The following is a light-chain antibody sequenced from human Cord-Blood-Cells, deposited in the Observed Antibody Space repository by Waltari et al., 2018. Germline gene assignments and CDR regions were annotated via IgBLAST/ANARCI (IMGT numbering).Light chain of an antibody. J-gene: IGKJ2*03. CDR3: QQYNNWPPYS. CDR2: VAS. V-gene: IGKV3-15*01. CDR1: QSVSSN. Sequence: EIVMTQSPATLSVSPGERATLSCRASQSVSSNLAWYQQKPGQAPRLLIYVASTRATGIPARFSGSGSGKEFTLTISSLQSEDFAVYYCQQYNNWPPYSFGQGTKLEIK.